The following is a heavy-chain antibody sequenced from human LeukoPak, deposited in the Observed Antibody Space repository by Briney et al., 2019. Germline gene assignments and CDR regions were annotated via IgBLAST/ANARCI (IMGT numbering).Heavy chain of an antibody. D-gene: IGHD2-8*01. CDR1: GYSENFYG. CDR2: ISAQHGQT. CDR3: TSNVCYLKY. Sequence: ASVKVSCKTSGYSENFYGITWVRQVAGQGLEWMGWISAQHGQTEYAPNSQDRVTMTTDTYTNTAYMELRSLRSCAGSLGYCTSNVCYLKYWGQGTLVTVSS. J-gene: IGHJ4*02. V-gene: IGHV1-18*01.